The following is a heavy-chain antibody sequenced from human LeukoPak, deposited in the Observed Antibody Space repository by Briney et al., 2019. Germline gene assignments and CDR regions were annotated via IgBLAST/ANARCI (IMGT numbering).Heavy chain of an antibody. CDR2: LYYSGST. V-gene: IGHV4-39*02. CDR1: SDAISSSSYY. D-gene: IGHD6-13*01. CDR3: ARLGRQQLVRGAFDI. J-gene: IGHJ3*02. Sequence: SETLSLTCTVSSDAISSSSYYWGWIRQPPGKGLEWIGSLYYSGSTYYNPSLKSRVTISVDTSKNHFSLKLSSVTAADTAVYYCARLGRQQLVRGAFDIWGQGTMVTVSS.